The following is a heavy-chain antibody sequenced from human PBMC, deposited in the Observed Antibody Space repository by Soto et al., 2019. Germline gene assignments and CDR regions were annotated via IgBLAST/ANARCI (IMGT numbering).Heavy chain of an antibody. J-gene: IGHJ6*02. Sequence: ASVKVSCKASGYTFTSYAMHWVRQAPGQRLEWMGWINAGNGNTKYSQKFQGRVTITRDTSASTAYMELSSLRSEDTAVYYCARGERGDCSGGSCYSYYYYGMDVWGQGTTVTVSS. D-gene: IGHD2-15*01. CDR1: GYTFTSYA. V-gene: IGHV1-3*01. CDR3: ARGERGDCSGGSCYSYYYYGMDV. CDR2: INAGNGNT.